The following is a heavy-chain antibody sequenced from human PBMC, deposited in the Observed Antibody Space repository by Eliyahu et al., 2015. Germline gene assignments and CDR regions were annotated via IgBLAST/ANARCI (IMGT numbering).Heavy chain of an antibody. CDR2: ITDSGDYT. CDR3: AKELGAGINDPFDM. D-gene: IGHD1-14*01. V-gene: IGHV3-23*01. CDR1: AFTFNSYA. Sequence: VQLLESGGGLVQPGGSLRLSCSAPAFTFNSYAMSWLRQAPGKGLEGVSSITDSGDYTYYADSVEGRFTISRDNSKNTLYLQMNTLSAEDTAVYYCAKELGAGINDPFDMWGRGTLVTVSS. J-gene: IGHJ3*02.